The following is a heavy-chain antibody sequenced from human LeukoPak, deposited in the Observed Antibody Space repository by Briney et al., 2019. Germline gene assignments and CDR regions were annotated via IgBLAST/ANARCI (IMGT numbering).Heavy chain of an antibody. CDR3: ARQDRIAARIGYFQH. CDR1: GGSISSSSYY. D-gene: IGHD6-13*01. Sequence: SETLSLTCTVSGGSISSSSYYWGWIRQPPGKGLEWIGSIYYSGSTYYNPPLKSRVTISVDTSKNQFSLKLSSVTAADTAVYYCARQDRIAARIGYFQHWGQGTLVTVSS. V-gene: IGHV4-39*01. J-gene: IGHJ1*01. CDR2: IYYSGST.